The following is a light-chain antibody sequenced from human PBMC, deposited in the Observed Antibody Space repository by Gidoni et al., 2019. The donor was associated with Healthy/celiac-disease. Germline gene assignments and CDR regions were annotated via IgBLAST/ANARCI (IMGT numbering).Light chain of an antibody. V-gene: IGKV1-33*01. CDR2: DAS. J-gene: IGKJ4*01. CDR1: HDISNY. CDR3: QQYDNPPLT. Sequence: DIQIPPSPASLSASVGDRVTITCQASHDISNYLNWYQQKPGKAPKLLIYDASSSETGVPSRFSGSGSGTDFTFTISSLQPEDIVTYYCQQYDNPPLTFDGXTKVEIK.